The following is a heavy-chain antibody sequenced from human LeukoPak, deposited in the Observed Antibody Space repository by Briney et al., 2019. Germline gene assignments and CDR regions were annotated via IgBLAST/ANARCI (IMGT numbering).Heavy chain of an antibody. J-gene: IGHJ6*03. CDR2: ISSSSSYI. CDR3: ATPHRRTLTGYSSAEDYYMDV. Sequence: GSLRLSCAASGFTFSSYSMNWVRQAPGKGLEWVSSISSSSSYIYYADSVKGRFTISRDNTKNSLYLQMNSLRAEDTAVYYCATPHRRTLTGYSSAEDYYMDVWGKGTTVTVPS. D-gene: IGHD3-9*01. V-gene: IGHV3-21*01. CDR1: GFTFSSYS.